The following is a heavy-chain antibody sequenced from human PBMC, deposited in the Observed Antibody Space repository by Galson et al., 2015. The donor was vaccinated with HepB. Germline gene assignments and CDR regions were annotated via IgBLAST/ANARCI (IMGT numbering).Heavy chain of an antibody. CDR1: GGSISSSSYY. CDR2: IYYSGST. CDR3: ARSRYCSSSSCYFRGAHSMDV. J-gene: IGHJ6*02. D-gene: IGHD2-2*01. V-gene: IGHV4-39*07. Sequence: ETLSLTCTVSGGSISSSSYYWGWVRQPPGKGLEWIGSIYYSGSTYHNPSLKSRVTISVDTSKNQFSLNLRSVTAADTAVYFCARSRYCSSSSCYFRGAHSMDVWGQGTTVAVSS.